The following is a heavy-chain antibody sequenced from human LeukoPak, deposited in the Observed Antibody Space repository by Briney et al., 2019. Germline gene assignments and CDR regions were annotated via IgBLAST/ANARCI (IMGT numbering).Heavy chain of an antibody. V-gene: IGHV4-4*02. D-gene: IGHD3-22*01. CDR1: GGSISSSNW. CDR2: IYHSGST. J-gene: IGHJ4*02. CDR3: AREHYYDSSGYDH. Sequence: SGTLSLTCAVSGGSISSSNWWSWVRQPPGKGLEWIGEIYHSGSTNYNPSLKSRVTISVVKSKNQFSLKLSSVTAADTAVYYCAREHYYDSSGYDHWGQGTLVTVSS.